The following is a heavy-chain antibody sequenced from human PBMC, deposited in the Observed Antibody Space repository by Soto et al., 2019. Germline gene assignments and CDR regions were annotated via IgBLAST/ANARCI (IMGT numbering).Heavy chain of an antibody. J-gene: IGHJ3*02. V-gene: IGHV3-23*01. D-gene: IGHD1-26*01. CDR3: AKDKRGVGAHEGAFDI. CDR2: ISGTGSST. CDR1: GFTFTTYA. Sequence: EVQLLESGGGLVQPGGSLRLSCAASGFTFTTYAMSWVRQAPGKGLQWVSGISGTGSSTYYADSVKGRFTISRDNYKNTVYLQMNSLRAEDTAVYYCAKDKRGVGAHEGAFDIWGQGRMVTVSS.